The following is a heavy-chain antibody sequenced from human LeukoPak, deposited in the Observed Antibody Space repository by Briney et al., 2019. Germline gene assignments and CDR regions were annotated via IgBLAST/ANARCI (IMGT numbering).Heavy chain of an antibody. CDR2: MNQDGSEK. CDR1: GFTFSSYG. J-gene: IGHJ1*01. V-gene: IGHV3-7*05. CDR3: AKDNEDSGSYLQH. D-gene: IGHD1-26*01. Sequence: GGSLRLSCAASGFTFSSYGIHWVRQAPGKGLEWVANMNQDGSEKYYVDSVKGRFTISRDNSKNSLYLQMNSLRTEDTALYYCAKDNEDSGSYLQHWGQGTLVTVSS.